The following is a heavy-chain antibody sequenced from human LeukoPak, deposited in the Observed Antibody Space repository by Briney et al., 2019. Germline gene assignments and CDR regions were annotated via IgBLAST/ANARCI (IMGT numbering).Heavy chain of an antibody. Sequence: TGGSLRLSCAASGFSFSSYEMNWVRQAPGKGLEWVSYISTSGSTIYYADSVKGRFTISRDNAKNSPYLQMNSLRAEDTAVYYCARRAYCGGDCYSPVDYWGQGTLVTVSS. J-gene: IGHJ4*02. CDR2: ISTSGSTI. D-gene: IGHD2-21*02. V-gene: IGHV3-48*03. CDR1: GFSFSSYE. CDR3: ARRAYCGGDCYSPVDY.